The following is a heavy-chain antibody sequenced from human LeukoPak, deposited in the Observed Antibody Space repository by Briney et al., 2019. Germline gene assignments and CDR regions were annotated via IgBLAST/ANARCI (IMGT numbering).Heavy chain of an antibody. J-gene: IGHJ4*02. CDR2: IYSGGST. Sequence: GGSLRLSCAASGFTFSSYAMSWVRQAPGKGLEWVSVIYSGGSTYYADSVKGRFTISRDNSKNTLYLQMNSLRAEDTAVYYCARDCGGDCYGNYWGQGTLVTVSS. D-gene: IGHD2-21*02. CDR1: GFTFSSYA. V-gene: IGHV3-66*01. CDR3: ARDCGGDCYGNY.